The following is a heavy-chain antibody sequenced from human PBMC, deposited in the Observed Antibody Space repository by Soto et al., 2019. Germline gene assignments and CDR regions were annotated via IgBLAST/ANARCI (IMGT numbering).Heavy chain of an antibody. J-gene: IGHJ4*02. CDR2: IYYSGST. V-gene: IGHV4-59*08. CDR1: GGSISSYY. CDR3: VSGYPWVGFDY. D-gene: IGHD5-18*01. Sequence: SETLSLTCTVSGGSISSYYWSWIRQPPGKGLEWIGYIYYSGSTNYNPSLKSRVTISVDTSKNQVSLKLSSVTAADTAVYNCVSGYPWVGFDYWGQGTLVTVSS.